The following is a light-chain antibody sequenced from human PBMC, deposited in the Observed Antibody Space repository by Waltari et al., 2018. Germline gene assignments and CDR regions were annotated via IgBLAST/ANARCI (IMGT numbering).Light chain of an antibody. CDR3: QNHERLPAT. Sequence: EIVLTQSPGTLSLSPGERATLSCRASQNICRFLGGYQQKPGQAPRLLIYEASRRATGIPDRFSGSGSGTDFSLTISRLEPEDFAVYYCQNHERLPATFGQGTKVEIK. J-gene: IGKJ1*01. CDR2: EAS. V-gene: IGKV3-20*01. CDR1: QNICRF.